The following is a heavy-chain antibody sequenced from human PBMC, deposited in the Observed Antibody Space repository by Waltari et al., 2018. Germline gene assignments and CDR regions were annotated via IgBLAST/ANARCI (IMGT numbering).Heavy chain of an antibody. J-gene: IGHJ4*02. V-gene: IGHV3-23*01. CDR3: AKDRGSLTFGGVIGHFDY. Sequence: EVQLLESGGGLVQPGGSVRLSCAASGFTFSSYARSWVRQAPGKGLEWVSAISSSGGSTYYADSVKGRFTISRDNSKNTLYLQMNSLRAEDTAVYYCAKDRGSLTFGGVIGHFDYWGQGTLVTVSS. CDR1: GFTFSSYA. D-gene: IGHD3-16*02. CDR2: ISSSGGST.